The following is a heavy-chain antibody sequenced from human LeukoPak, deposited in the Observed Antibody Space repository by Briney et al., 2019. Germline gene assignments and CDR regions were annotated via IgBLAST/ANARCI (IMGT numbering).Heavy chain of an antibody. V-gene: IGHV3-23*01. CDR2: ISGSGGST. CDR3: AKDRKLGTYFDY. Sequence: PGGSLRLSCAASGFTFSSYAKSWVRQAPGKGLEWVSAISGSGGSTYYADSVKGRFTISRDNSKNTLYLQMNSLRAEDTAVYYCAKDRKLGTYFDYWGQGTLVTVSS. J-gene: IGHJ4*02. D-gene: IGHD7-27*01. CDR1: GFTFSSYA.